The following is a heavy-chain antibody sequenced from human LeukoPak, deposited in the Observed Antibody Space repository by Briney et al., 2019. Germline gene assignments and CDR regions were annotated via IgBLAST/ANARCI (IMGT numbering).Heavy chain of an antibody. V-gene: IGHV4-34*01. D-gene: IGHD5-18*01. CDR2: INHSGST. CDR1: GGSFSGYY. Sequence: SETLSLTCAVYGGSFSGYYWSWIRQPPGKGLEWIREINHSGSTNYNPSLKSRVTISVDTSKNQFSLKLSSVTAADTAVYYCARVHAWIQLWYLKDPHWYFDLWGRGTLVTVSS. J-gene: IGHJ2*01. CDR3: ARVHAWIQLWYLKDPHWYFDL.